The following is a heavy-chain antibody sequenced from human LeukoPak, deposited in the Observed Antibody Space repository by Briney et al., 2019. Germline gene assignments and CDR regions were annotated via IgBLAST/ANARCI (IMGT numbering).Heavy chain of an antibody. CDR1: RFTFSTYS. D-gene: IGHD6-6*01. CDR2: ISSGSSYI. V-gene: IGHV3-21*01. Sequence: EGSLRLSCAASRFTFSTYSMNWVRQAPGKGLEWVSSISSGSSYIYYADSVKGRFTISRDNAKNSLYLQMNSLRAEDTAVYYCARGSLFSRAARSFFSWGQGTLVTVSS. CDR3: ARGSLFSRAARSFFS. J-gene: IGHJ5*02.